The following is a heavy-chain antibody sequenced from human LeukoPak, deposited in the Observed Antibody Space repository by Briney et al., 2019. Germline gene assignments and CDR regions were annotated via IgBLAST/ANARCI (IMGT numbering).Heavy chain of an antibody. CDR1: GFTFSSYA. CDR3: ARDSSGWYAGSFDY. V-gene: IGHV3-30*04. D-gene: IGHD6-19*01. Sequence: GRSLRLSCAASGFTFSSYAMHWVRQAPGKGLEWAAVISYDGSNKYYADSEKGRFTISRDNSKNTLYLQMNSLRAEDTAVYYCARDSSGWYAGSFDYWGQGTLVTVSS. J-gene: IGHJ4*02. CDR2: ISYDGSNK.